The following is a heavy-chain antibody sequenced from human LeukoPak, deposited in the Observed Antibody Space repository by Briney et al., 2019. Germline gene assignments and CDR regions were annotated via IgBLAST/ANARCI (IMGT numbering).Heavy chain of an antibody. D-gene: IGHD3-3*01. Sequence: PSETLSLTCTVSGGSISSGGYYWSWIRQHPGKGLEWIGYIYYSGSTYYNPSLKSRVTISVDTSKNQFSLKLSSVTAADTAVYYCARDAFGAVNIGMDVWGQGTTVTVSS. V-gene: IGHV4-31*03. CDR1: GGSISSGGYY. J-gene: IGHJ6*02. CDR2: IYYSGST. CDR3: ARDAFGAVNIGMDV.